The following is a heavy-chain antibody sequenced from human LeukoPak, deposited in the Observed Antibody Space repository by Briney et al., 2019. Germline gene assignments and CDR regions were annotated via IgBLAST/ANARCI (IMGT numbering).Heavy chain of an antibody. Sequence: PSETLSLTCAVYGGSITGYYWSWIRQTPGRGLEWVGEIHYTGATSYNPSLKSRATISTDTSKNQFSLRLSSVTAADTAVYYCARGNILTGYCFDLRGQGALVTVSS. D-gene: IGHD3-9*01. CDR3: ARGNILTGYCFDL. CDR1: GGSITGYY. CDR2: IHYTGAT. J-gene: IGHJ4*02. V-gene: IGHV4-34*01.